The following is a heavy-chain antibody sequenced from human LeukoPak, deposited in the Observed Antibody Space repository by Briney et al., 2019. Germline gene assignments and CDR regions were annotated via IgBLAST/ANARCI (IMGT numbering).Heavy chain of an antibody. V-gene: IGHV4-39*01. Sequence: SETLSLTCTVSGGSISGSSYYWAWIRQPPGKGLEWIGSIYYSGNAFYNASLKSRVTILVDTSKNQFSLEVDSVTAADTAMYYCASQLDTTGYYVGFFDSWGQGALVTVSS. CDR3: ASQLDTTGYYVGFFDS. D-gene: IGHD3-9*01. CDR1: GGSISGSSYY. J-gene: IGHJ4*02. CDR2: IYYSGNA.